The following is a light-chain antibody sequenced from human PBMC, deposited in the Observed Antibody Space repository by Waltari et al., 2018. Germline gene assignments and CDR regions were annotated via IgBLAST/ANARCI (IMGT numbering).Light chain of an antibody. V-gene: IGKV1-12*01. CDR2: AAS. Sequence: QMTQSPSSVSSSGGDRVPITCRASQGISRWLAWYQQKPGKAPKLLIYAASSLQSRVPSRFSGSGSGTDFTLTISSLQPEDFATYYCQQYSSFSTFGLGTKV. CDR1: QGISRW. J-gene: IGKJ1*01. CDR3: QQYSSFST.